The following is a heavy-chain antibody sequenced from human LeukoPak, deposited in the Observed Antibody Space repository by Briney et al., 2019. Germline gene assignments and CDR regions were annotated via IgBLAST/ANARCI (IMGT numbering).Heavy chain of an antibody. CDR2: ISYDGSNK. D-gene: IGHD6-13*01. CDR1: GFTFSSYG. V-gene: IGHV3-30*03. J-gene: IGHJ4*02. CDR3: AILASSSSWANYFDY. Sequence: PGRSLRLSCAASGFTFSSYGMQWVRQAPGKGLEWVAVISYDGSNKYYADSVKGRFTISRDNSKNTLYLQMNSLRAEDTAVYYCAILASSSSWANYFDYWGQGTLVTVSS.